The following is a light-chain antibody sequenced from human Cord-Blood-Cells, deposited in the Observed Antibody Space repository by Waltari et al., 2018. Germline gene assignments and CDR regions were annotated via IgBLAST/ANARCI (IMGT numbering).Light chain of an antibody. V-gene: IGKV3-20*01. CDR2: GAA. J-gene: IGKJ4*01. CDR3: QQDGSAPPLT. CDR1: QSDSSSY. Sequence: IVLTQSPGNLSLSPGERATLSCRASQSDSSSYLAWYQQKPGQAPRLLIYGAASRATGIPDRFSGSGSGTGFTLTISRLAPEDFAVYYCQQDGSAPPLTFGGGTKVEIK.